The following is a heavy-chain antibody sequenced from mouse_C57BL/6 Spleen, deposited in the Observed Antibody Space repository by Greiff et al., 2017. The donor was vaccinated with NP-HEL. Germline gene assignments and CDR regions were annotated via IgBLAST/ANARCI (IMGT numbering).Heavy chain of an antibody. CDR3: TIYYGTHSYYFDY. Sequence: QVQLQQSGAELVRPGASVTLSCKASGYTFTDYEMHWVKQTPVHGLEWIGAIDPETGGTAYNQKFKGKAILTADKSSSTAYMELRILTSEDSAVYYCTIYYGTHSYYFDYWGQGTTLTVSS. V-gene: IGHV1-15*01. CDR1: GYTFTDYE. D-gene: IGHD2-1*01. J-gene: IGHJ2*01. CDR2: IDPETGGT.